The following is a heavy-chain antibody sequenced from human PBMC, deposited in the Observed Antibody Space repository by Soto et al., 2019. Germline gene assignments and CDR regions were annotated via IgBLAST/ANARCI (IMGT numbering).Heavy chain of an antibody. D-gene: IGHD2-15*01. Sequence: SETLSLTCAVSSGSISRSNWWSWVRQPPGKGLEWIGQIYHSGSTNYTPSLKSRATISVDKSKNQCSLKLSSVTAADTAVYYCARDSRHCSGGSCSTIDYWGKGTLVTVSS. CDR2: IYHSGST. V-gene: IGHV4-4*02. J-gene: IGHJ4*02. CDR3: ARDSRHCSGGSCSTIDY. CDR1: SGSISRSNW.